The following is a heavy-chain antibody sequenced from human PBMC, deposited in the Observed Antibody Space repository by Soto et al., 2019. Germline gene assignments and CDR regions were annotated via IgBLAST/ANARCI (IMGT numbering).Heavy chain of an antibody. CDR1: GGSISSGGYY. J-gene: IGHJ5*02. CDR3: ATRHRYYYDSSGYS. Sequence: SETLSLTCTVSGGSISSGGYYWSWIRQHPGKGLEWIGYIYYSGSTYFNPSLKSRVTISVDTPKNQFSRKLSSVTAADTAVYYCATRHRYYYDSSGYSWGQGTLVTVSS. V-gene: IGHV4-31*03. CDR2: IYYSGST. D-gene: IGHD3-22*01.